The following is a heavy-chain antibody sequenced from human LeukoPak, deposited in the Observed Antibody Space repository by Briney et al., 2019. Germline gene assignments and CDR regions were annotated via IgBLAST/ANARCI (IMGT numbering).Heavy chain of an antibody. CDR2: INPNSGGT. CDR3: ARGARYYDFWSGYSYYFDY. Sequence: GASVKVSCKASGYTFTGYYMHWVRQAPGQGLEWKGWINPNSGGTNYAQKFQGRVTMTRDTSISTAYMELSRLRSDDTAVYYCARGARYYDFWSGYSYYFDYWGQGTLVTVSS. CDR1: GYTFTGYY. V-gene: IGHV1-2*02. J-gene: IGHJ4*02. D-gene: IGHD3-3*01.